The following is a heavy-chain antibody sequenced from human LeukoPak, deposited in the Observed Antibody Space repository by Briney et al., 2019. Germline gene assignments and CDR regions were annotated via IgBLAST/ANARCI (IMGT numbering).Heavy chain of an antibody. V-gene: IGHV1-8*01. D-gene: IGHD3-3*01. CDR1: GYTFTSYD. CDR3: ARLDYDFWSGYSLNYYYYGMDV. J-gene: IGHJ6*02. Sequence: ASVKVSCKASGYTFTSYDINWVRQATGQGLEWMGWMNPNSGNTGYAQKFQGRVTMTRNTSISTAYMKLSSLRSEDTAVYYCARLDYDFWSGYSLNYYYYGMDVWGQGTTVTVSS. CDR2: MNPNSGNT.